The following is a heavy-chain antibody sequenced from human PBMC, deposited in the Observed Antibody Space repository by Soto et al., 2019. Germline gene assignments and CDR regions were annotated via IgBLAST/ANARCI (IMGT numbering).Heavy chain of an antibody. Sequence: ASVKVSCKASGYTFTSHGLSWVRQAPGQGLEWMGWISAYNGDTKYVQNVQGRVTMTTDTSTSAAYMELRSLTSDDTAMYYCARDGRAPQYYYGLDVWGQGTTVTVSS. V-gene: IGHV1-18*04. J-gene: IGHJ6*02. CDR2: ISAYNGDT. CDR1: GYTFTSHG. CDR3: ARDGRAPQYYYGLDV.